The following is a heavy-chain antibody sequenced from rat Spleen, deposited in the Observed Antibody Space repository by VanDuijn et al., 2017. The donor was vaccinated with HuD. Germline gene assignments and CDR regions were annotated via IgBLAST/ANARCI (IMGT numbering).Heavy chain of an antibody. V-gene: IGHV5-29*01. CDR2: LSYDGHTT. Sequence: EVQLVESGGDLVQPGRSLKLTCAASGFTFSHYGMAWVRQAPTKGLEWVATLSYDGHTTYYRDSVKGRFTISRDIAKSTLYLQMDSLGSEDTATYYCTRHGGTYWDYFDYWGQGLMVTVSS. CDR1: GFTFSHYG. J-gene: IGHJ2*01. D-gene: IGHD1-12*02. CDR3: TRHGGTYWDYFDY.